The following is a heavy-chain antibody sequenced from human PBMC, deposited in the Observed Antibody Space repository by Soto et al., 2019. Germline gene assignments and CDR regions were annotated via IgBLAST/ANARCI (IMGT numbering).Heavy chain of an antibody. CDR3: AGGGRDGFDV. CDR2: VYITGST. J-gene: IGHJ3*01. V-gene: IGHV4-4*07. Sequence: QVQLQESGPGLVKPSETLSLTCTVSGGSISTYYWNWIRQSAGKGLEWIGRVYITGSTNFHPSLKSRVAMSVDTSKNQFSLKLTSVTAADTAVYYCAGGGRDGFDVWGQGTVVTVSS. CDR1: GGSISTYY.